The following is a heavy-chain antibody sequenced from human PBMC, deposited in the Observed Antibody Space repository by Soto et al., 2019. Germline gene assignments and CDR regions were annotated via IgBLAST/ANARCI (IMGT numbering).Heavy chain of an antibody. CDR3: ARAARGPGPGEFDY. Sequence: QVQLVESGGGVVQPGRSLRLSCAASGFTFSSYAMHWVRQAPGKGLEWVAVISYDGSNKYYADSVKGRFTISRDNSKNTLYLQMNSLRAEDTAVYYCARAARGPGPGEFDYWGQGTLVTVSS. D-gene: IGHD3-10*01. V-gene: IGHV3-30-3*01. J-gene: IGHJ4*02. CDR1: GFTFSSYA. CDR2: ISYDGSNK.